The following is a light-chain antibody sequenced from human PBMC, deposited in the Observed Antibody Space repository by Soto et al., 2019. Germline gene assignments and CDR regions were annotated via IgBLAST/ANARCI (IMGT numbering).Light chain of an antibody. CDR2: GNS. Sequence: SVLTRPPSVSGAAGQRVTISCTGSSSNIGAGYDVHWYQQLPGTAPKLLIYGNSNRPSGVPDRFSGSKSGTSASLAITGLQAEDEADYYCQSYDSSLSGYVFGTGTKVTVL. J-gene: IGLJ1*01. CDR3: QSYDSSLSGYV. CDR1: SSNIGAGYD. V-gene: IGLV1-40*01.